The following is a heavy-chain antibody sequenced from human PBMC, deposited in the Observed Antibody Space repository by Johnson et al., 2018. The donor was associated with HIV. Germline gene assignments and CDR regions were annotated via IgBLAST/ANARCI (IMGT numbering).Heavy chain of an antibody. Sequence: QVQLLESGGGVVQPGRSLRLSCAASGFTFNSYGMHWVRQAPGKGLEWVAVIWYDGSNKYYADSVKGRFTISRDNSKNTLYLQRNSLRAEATAVYYCVKGIDSSSWYALDIGGQWTMVTVSS. J-gene: IGHJ3*02. V-gene: IGHV3-33*06. CDR3: VKGIDSSSWYALDI. D-gene: IGHD6-13*01. CDR1: GFTFNSYG. CDR2: IWYDGSNK.